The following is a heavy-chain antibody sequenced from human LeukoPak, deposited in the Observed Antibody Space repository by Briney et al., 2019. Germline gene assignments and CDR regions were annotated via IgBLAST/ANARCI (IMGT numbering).Heavy chain of an antibody. CDR2: INHGGST. CDR3: ARHGRLRITMVRGVIPLGY. D-gene: IGHD3-10*01. J-gene: IGHJ4*02. Sequence: SETLSLTCAVYGGSFSGYYWSWIRQPPGKGLEWIGEINHGGSTNYNPSLKSRVTISVDTSKNQFSLKLSSVTAADTAVYYCARHGRLRITMVRGVIPLGYWGQGTLVTVSS. V-gene: IGHV4-34*01. CDR1: GGSFSGYY.